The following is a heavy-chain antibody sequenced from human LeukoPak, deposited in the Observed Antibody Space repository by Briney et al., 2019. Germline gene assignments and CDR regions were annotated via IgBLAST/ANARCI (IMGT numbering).Heavy chain of an antibody. CDR3: ARVGREESFYGSGSYYNVHYYYYMDV. D-gene: IGHD3-10*01. CDR1: GASISSSNW. CDR2: IYHSGST. Sequence: PSETLSLTCAVSGASISSSNWWSWVRQSPGKGLEWIGEIYHSGSTNYNPSLKSRVSISLDKSKNQISLRLSSVTAADTAVYYCARVGREESFYGSGSYYNVHYYYYMDVWGKGTTVTISS. J-gene: IGHJ6*03. V-gene: IGHV4-4*02.